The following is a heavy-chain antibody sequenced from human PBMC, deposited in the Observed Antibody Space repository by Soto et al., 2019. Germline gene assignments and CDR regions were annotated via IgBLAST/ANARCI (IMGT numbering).Heavy chain of an antibody. D-gene: IGHD3-16*01. CDR1: GFTFRSHR. V-gene: IGHV3-74*01. CDR2: IDTDGGGT. Sequence: EVQLVESGGGLVQPGGSLRVSCAASGFTFRSHRIHWVRQAPGKGLEWVSRIDTDGGGTSYAESVKGRFTISTDNAENTVYLQMNGLRVEETAVYYCSTVFYVGGQGPLVTVSA. CDR3: STVFYV. J-gene: IGHJ4*02.